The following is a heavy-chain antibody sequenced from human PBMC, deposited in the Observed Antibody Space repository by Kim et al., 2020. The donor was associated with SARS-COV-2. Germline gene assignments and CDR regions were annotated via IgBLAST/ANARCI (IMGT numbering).Heavy chain of an antibody. CDR1: GGSISRSSYY. CDR2: IYYSGST. CDR3: ARQGSYYYPFDY. Sequence: SETLSLTCNVSGGSISRSSYYWGWIRQPPGKGLEWIGSIYYSGSTYYNPSLKSRVTISVDTSKNQFSLKLNSVTAADTAVYYCARQGSYYYPFDYWGQGILVTVSS. V-gene: IGHV4-39*01. J-gene: IGHJ4*02. D-gene: IGHD1-26*01.